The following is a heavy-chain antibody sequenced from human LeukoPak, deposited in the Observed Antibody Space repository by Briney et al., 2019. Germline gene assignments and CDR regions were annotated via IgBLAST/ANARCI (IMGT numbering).Heavy chain of an antibody. CDR2: INHSGST. Sequence: PSETLSLTCDVYGGSLRAYYWSWIRQPPGKGLEWIGEINHSGSTNYNPSLKSRVTISVDTSKNQFSLKLSSVTAADTAVYYCARGIWFGELLGLYYYYYYMDVWGKGTTVTVSS. D-gene: IGHD3-10*01. J-gene: IGHJ6*03. CDR1: GGSLRAYY. V-gene: IGHV4-34*01. CDR3: ARGIWFGELLGLYYYYYYMDV.